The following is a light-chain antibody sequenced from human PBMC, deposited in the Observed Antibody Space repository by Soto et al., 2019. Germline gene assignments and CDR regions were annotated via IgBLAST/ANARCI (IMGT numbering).Light chain of an antibody. CDR2: NNN. CDR1: SSNIGRNP. J-gene: IGLJ2*01. CDR3: GAWDDSLNGPV. V-gene: IGLV1-44*01. Sequence: QTVVTQPPSASGTPGQRVTLSCPGSSSNIGRNPVSWYQHVPGTAPKLLIYNNNQRPSGVPDRFSGSKSGTSASLAISGLQSEDEADYYCGAWDDSLNGPVFGGGTKLTVL.